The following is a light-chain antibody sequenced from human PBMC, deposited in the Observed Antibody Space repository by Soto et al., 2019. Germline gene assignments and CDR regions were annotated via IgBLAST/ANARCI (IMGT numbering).Light chain of an antibody. CDR3: RAYHSPLSARYV. Sequence: QSVLTQPPSVSGAPGQRVTISCTGNSSNIGAGYDVHWDQQRPGTTPKLLIFGNIKRPSRVPERLYGSKSGTSASLAITGLKAEAEGVYYCRAYHSPLSARYVFGTGTKVNVL. CDR2: GNI. J-gene: IGLJ1*01. CDR1: SSNIGAGYD. V-gene: IGLV1-40*01.